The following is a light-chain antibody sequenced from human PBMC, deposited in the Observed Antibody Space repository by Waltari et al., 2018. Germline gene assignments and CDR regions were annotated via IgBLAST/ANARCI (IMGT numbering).Light chain of an antibody. CDR2: RAS. J-gene: IGKJ4*01. CDR3: QQYKTYPLT. V-gene: IGKV1-5*03. CDR1: QSISDL. Sequence: DIQMTQSPSTLSASVGYRVTITCRSSQSISDLLAWFQQKPGKAPKVLNKRASNLEDGVPSRFSGSGSGTEFTLTISSLQPDDFATYYCQQYKTYPLTFGGGTKVEI.